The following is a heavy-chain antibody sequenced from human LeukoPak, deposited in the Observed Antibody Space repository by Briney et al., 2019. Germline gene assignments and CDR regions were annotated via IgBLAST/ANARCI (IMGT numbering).Heavy chain of an antibody. J-gene: IGHJ5*02. Sequence: PSQTLSLTCAVSGGSISSGGYSWSWIRQPPGKGLEWIGYIYYSGSTYYNPSLKSRVTISVDTSKNQLSLKLSSVTAADTAVYYCARVDFDWLWFDPWGQGTLVTVSS. D-gene: IGHD3-9*01. CDR2: IYYSGST. CDR3: ARVDFDWLWFDP. CDR1: GGSISSGGYS. V-gene: IGHV4-30-4*07.